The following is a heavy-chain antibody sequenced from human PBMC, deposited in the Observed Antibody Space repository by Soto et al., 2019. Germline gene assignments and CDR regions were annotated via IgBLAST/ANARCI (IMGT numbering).Heavy chain of an antibody. CDR3: ASVYSSGWYGWFDP. D-gene: IGHD6-19*01. J-gene: IGHJ5*02. CDR1: GYSFTSYW. CDR2: IDPSDSYT. Sequence: PGESLKISCKRSGYSFTSYWISCVRKMPGKGLVWMGRIDPSDSYTNYSPSFQGHVTISADKSISTAFLQWSSLKASDTAMYYCASVYSSGWYGWFDPRGQGTLATVSS. V-gene: IGHV5-10-1*01.